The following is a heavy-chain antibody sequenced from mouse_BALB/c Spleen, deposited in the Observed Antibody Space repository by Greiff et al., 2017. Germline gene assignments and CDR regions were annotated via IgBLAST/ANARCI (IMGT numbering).Heavy chain of an antibody. D-gene: IGHD5-5*01. J-gene: IGHJ1*01. CDR1: GYTFTDYN. CDR3: ARRVRLPFWYFDV. V-gene: IGHV1-18*01. Sequence: VKPGASVKIPCKASGYTFTDYNMDWVKQSHGKSLEWIGDINPNNGGTIYNQKFKGKATLTVDKSSSTAYMELRSLTSEDTAVYYCARRVRLPFWYFDVWGAGTTVTVSS. CDR2: INPNNGGT.